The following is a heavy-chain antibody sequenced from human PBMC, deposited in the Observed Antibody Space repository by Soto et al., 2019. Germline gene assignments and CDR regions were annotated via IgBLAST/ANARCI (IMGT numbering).Heavy chain of an antibody. Sequence: EVQLVESGGGVVRPGGSLRLSCAASGFTFEDYGMSWVRQAPGKGLEWVSGSNWNGGSTGYADSVKGRFTISRDNAKNSLYLQMNSLRAEDTALYYCARGSGTYQRFDYWGQGTLVTVSS. CDR3: ARGSGTYQRFDY. CDR1: GFTFEDYG. CDR2: SNWNGGST. D-gene: IGHD1-26*01. J-gene: IGHJ4*02. V-gene: IGHV3-20*04.